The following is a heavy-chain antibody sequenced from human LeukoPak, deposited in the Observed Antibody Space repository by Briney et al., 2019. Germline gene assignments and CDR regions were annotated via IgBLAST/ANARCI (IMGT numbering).Heavy chain of an antibody. CDR2: MSYDGSNK. V-gene: IGHV3-30*04. CDR1: GFTFSTYA. D-gene: IGHD6-19*01. Sequence: PGGSLRLSCAASGFTFSTYAIHWVRQAPGKGLEWVALMSYDGSNKYYADSVKGRFTISRDNSKNTLYLQMNSPRAEDTAVYYCARDRNSSGWFDYWGQGTLVTVSS. J-gene: IGHJ4*02. CDR3: ARDRNSSGWFDY.